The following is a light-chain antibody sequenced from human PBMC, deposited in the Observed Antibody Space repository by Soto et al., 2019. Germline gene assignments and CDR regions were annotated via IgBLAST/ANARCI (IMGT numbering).Light chain of an antibody. CDR3: SSYAGNDVYV. J-gene: IGLJ1*01. CDR1: SSDVGAYNY. V-gene: IGLV2-8*01. CDR2: EVG. Sequence: QSVLTQPPSASGSPGQSVTISCTGTSSDVGAYNYVSWYQQHPGKAPKLMIYEVGERPSGVPDRFSGSKSGNTASLTVSGLQTEDEADYYCSSYAGNDVYVFGTGTKVTVL.